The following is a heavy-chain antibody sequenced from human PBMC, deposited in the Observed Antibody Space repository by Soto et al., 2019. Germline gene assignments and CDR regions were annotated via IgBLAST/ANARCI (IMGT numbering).Heavy chain of an antibody. CDR3: ARGDVDTAMVIAPDAFDI. Sequence: SVKGDCKAAGYTLTGDYRDWGRHTTGQGLEWMGWINPNSGGTNYAQKFQGWVTMTRDTSISTAYMELSRLRSDDTAVYYCARGDVDTAMVIAPDAFDIWGQGTMVTVSS. CDR1: GYTLTGDY. CDR2: INPNSGGT. D-gene: IGHD5-18*01. V-gene: IGHV1-2*04. J-gene: IGHJ3*02.